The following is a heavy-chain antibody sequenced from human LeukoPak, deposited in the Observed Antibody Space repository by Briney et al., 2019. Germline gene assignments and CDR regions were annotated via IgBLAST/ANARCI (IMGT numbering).Heavy chain of an antibody. V-gene: IGHV3-49*04. J-gene: IGHJ4*02. CDR1: GFTFGDYG. CDR2: IWRKGYGGTT. CDR3: TRDVGTGGFTIFAGHY. D-gene: IGHD3-3*01. Sequence: PGGSLRLSCTASGFTFGDYGMSWVRQAPGKGLEWVGFIWRKGYGGTTEYAASVKGRFTISRDDSKSIAYLQMNSLKTEDTAVYYCTRDVGTGGFTIFAGHYWGQGTLVTVSS.